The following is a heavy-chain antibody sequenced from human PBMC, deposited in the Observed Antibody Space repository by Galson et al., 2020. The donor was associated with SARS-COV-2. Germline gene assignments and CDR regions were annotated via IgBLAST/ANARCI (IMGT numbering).Heavy chain of an antibody. Sequence: GGSLRLSCAGSAFTFGRYSLNSLRQAPGKGLEWAASISTITSYRYYADSVKGRFTISRDNAKKSVYLQMNSLRAEDTAVYYCARGADYGDYVFGYWGQGSLVTVSS. CDR3: ARGADYGDYVFGY. CDR2: ISTITSYR. V-gene: IGHV3-21*01. J-gene: IGHJ4*02. CDR1: AFTFGRYS. D-gene: IGHD4-17*01.